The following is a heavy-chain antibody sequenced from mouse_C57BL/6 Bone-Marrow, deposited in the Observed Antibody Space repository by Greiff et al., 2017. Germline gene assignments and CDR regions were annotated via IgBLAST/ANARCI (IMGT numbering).Heavy chain of an antibody. D-gene: IGHD4-1*01. CDR1: GFTFTDYY. CDR2: IRNKANGYTT. CDR3: ARELGGDYYAMDE. Sequence: EVQLVESGGGLVQPGGSLSLSCAASGFTFTDYYMSWVRQPPGKALEWLGFIRNKANGYTTEYSASVKGRLTISTANSPSILYLQMIALRAEDRSTYDGARELGGDYYAMDEGGQGTSGTVSS. V-gene: IGHV7-3*01. J-gene: IGHJ4*01.